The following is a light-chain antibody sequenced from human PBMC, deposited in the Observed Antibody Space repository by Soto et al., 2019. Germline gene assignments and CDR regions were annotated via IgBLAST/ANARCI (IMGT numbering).Light chain of an antibody. V-gene: IGLV2-14*01. Sequence: QSALTQPASVSGSPGQSITISCTGTSSDVGGYNYVSWYQQHPGKAPKLMVYEVTNRPSGISNRFSGSKSGNTASLTISELQAEDEADYYCSSFTSSSTLYGFGTGTKRTVL. CDR2: EVT. CDR1: SSDVGGYNY. CDR3: SSFTSSSTLYG. J-gene: IGLJ1*01.